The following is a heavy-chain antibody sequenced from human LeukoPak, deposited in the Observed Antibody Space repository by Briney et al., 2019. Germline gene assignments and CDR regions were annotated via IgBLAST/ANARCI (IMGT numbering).Heavy chain of an antibody. V-gene: IGHV3-23*01. CDR1: GFTFSSCA. CDR2: ITGSGGST. Sequence: PGGSLRLSCAASGFTFSSCAMNWVRQAPGKGLEWVSAITGSGGSTYYADSVKGRFTISRDNSKNTLYLQMSSLRAEDTAVYYCAKAQVGAILHAFDIWGQGTMVTVSS. J-gene: IGHJ3*02. CDR3: AKAQVGAILHAFDI. D-gene: IGHD1-26*01.